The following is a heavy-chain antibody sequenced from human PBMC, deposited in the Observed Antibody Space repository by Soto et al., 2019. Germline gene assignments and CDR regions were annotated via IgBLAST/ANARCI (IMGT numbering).Heavy chain of an antibody. D-gene: IGHD3-22*01. CDR3: PSGYYDSEYFQH. CDR1: GGTFSSYT. V-gene: IGHV1-69*02. Sequence: QVQLVQSGAEVKKPGSSVKVSCKASGGTFSSYTISWVRQAPGQGLEWMGRIIPILGIANYAQKFQGRVTITAENSTSTADTELSSLRSEDTAVYYCPSGYYDSEYFQHWGQGTLVTVSS. J-gene: IGHJ1*01. CDR2: IIPILGIA.